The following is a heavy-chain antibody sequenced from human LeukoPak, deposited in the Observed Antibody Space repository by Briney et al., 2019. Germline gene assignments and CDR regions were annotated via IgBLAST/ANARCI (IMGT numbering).Heavy chain of an antibody. D-gene: IGHD3-10*01. CDR1: GDSISSSNFY. Sequence: SETLSLTCTVSGDSISSSNFYWAWIRQPPGKGLEWIGSMYYSGSTHYKPSLKSRVTISVDTSKNQFSLKLSSVTAADTAVYYCARAPWYASYYGSGSQIVDYWGQGTLVTVSS. CDR2: MYYSGST. J-gene: IGHJ4*02. CDR3: ARAPWYASYYGSGSQIVDY. V-gene: IGHV4-39*07.